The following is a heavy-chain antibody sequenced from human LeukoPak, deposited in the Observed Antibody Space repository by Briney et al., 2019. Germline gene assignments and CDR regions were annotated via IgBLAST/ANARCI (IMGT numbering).Heavy chain of an antibody. Sequence: ASVKVSCKASGYTFTSYYIHWVRQAPGQGLEWMGIINPSGGSTNHAQKFQGRVTMTRDTSTTTVYMELSSLRSEDTAVYYCARGRGSYMVDDYWGQGTLVTVSS. CDR1: GYTFTSYY. J-gene: IGHJ4*02. D-gene: IGHD1-26*01. CDR2: INPSGGST. V-gene: IGHV1-46*01. CDR3: ARGRGSYMVDDY.